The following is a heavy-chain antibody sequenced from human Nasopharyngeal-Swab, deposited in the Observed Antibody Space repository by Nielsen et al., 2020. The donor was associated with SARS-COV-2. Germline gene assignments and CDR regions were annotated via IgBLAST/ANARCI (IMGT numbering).Heavy chain of an antibody. D-gene: IGHD2-2*01. CDR1: GYSFTSYW. Sequence: KVSCKGSGYSFTSYWISRVRQMPGKGLEWMGRIDPSDSYTNYSPSFQGHVTISADKSISTAYLQWSSLKASDTAMYYCARWVVDCSSTSCHYYFDYWGQGTLVTVSS. CDR2: IDPSDSYT. J-gene: IGHJ4*02. V-gene: IGHV5-10-1*01. CDR3: ARWVVDCSSTSCHYYFDY.